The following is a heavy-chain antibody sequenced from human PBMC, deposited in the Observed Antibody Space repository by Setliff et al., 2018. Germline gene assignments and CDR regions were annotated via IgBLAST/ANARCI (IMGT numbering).Heavy chain of an antibody. V-gene: IGHV1-46*01. CDR2: INPIGGGT. D-gene: IGHD3-16*01. CDR1: GYTFTTYY. CDR3: ARGGSWYFDY. Sequence: GASVKVSCKASGYTFTTYYMHWVRQAPGQGLEWMGIINPIGGGTGYAEKFQGRATMTRDTSTSTVYMQLSSLRFEDTAVYYCARGGSWYFDYWGQGTLVTVSS. J-gene: IGHJ4*02.